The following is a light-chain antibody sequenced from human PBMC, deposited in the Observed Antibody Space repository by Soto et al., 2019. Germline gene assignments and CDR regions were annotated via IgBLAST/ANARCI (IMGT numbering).Light chain of an antibody. Sequence: EIVMTQSPATLSVSPGEGPTLSCRASQSVSSNLAWYQQKPGQAPRIFIYGASTRATGVPARFSGSGSGTEFTLTISSLQSEDFAVYYCQQYNNWPWTFGQGTKVDIK. J-gene: IGKJ1*01. V-gene: IGKV3-15*01. CDR1: QSVSSN. CDR3: QQYNNWPWT. CDR2: GAS.